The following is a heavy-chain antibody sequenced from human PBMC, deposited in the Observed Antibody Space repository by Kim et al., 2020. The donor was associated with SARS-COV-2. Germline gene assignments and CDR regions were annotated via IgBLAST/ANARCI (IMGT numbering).Heavy chain of an antibody. D-gene: IGHD6-13*01. J-gene: IGHJ4*02. V-gene: IGHV4-34*01. CDR1: GGSFSGYY. Sequence: SETRSLTCAVYGGSFSGYYWSWIRQPPGKGLEWIGEINHSGSTNYNPSLKSRVTISVDTSKNQFSLKLSSVTAADTAVYYCARGIAAAVPFDYWGQGTLVTVSS. CDR3: ARGIAAAVPFDY. CDR2: INHSGST.